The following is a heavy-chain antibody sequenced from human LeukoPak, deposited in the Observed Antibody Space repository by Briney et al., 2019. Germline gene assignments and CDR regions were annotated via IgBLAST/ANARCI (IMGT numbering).Heavy chain of an antibody. J-gene: IGHJ4*02. Sequence: PGGSLRLSCAASGFTFSSYAMTWVRQAPGKGLEWVSGISDGGGATYYADSVKGRFTLSRDNSKNTLYLQMDSLRAEDTAVYYCAKDRGTSYFDYWGQGTLVTVSS. CDR1: GFTFSSYA. D-gene: IGHD3-10*01. V-gene: IGHV3-23*01. CDR2: ISDGGGAT. CDR3: AKDRGTSYFDY.